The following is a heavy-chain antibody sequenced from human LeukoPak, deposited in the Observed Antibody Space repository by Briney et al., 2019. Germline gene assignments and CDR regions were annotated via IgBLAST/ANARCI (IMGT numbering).Heavy chain of an antibody. Sequence: ASVKVSCKASGYSLTSFDINWVRQGAGQGLEWMGWMNPKRGNTGYAPTFQGRVTITRDTSIDTAFMELSSLRPDDTAVYYCARGGSSSSYYNNYGMDVWGQGTTITVSS. CDR3: ARGGSSSSYYNNYGMDV. D-gene: IGHD6-13*01. J-gene: IGHJ6*02. CDR1: GYSLTSFD. CDR2: MNPKRGNT. V-gene: IGHV1-8*01.